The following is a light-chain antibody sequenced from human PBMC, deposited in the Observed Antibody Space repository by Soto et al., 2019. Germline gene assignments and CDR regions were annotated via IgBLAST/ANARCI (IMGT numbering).Light chain of an antibody. J-gene: IGKJ2*01. CDR2: AAS. Sequence: EIVMTQSPATLSVSPGEWATLSCRASQSVRSNLAWYQQRPGQAPRLLIYAASTRATGIPARFSGSGSGTEFTLTISRLEPEDFAVYYCQQWSSSPRTFGQGTKLEIK. CDR3: QQWSSSPRT. V-gene: IGKV3-15*01. CDR1: QSVRSN.